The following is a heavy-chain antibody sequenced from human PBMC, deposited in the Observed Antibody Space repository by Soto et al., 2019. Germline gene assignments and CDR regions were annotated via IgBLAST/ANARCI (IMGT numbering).Heavy chain of an antibody. J-gene: IGHJ4*02. V-gene: IGHV3-9*01. Sequence: EVQLVESGGGLVQPGRSLRLSCVDSGFTFDDYAMHCVRQAPGKGLEWVSGISGNSDRILYADSVKGRFTISRDNAKNSLYLQMNSLRTEDTSLYSCAKDRGHTVPTSAFDSWGQGTLVTVSS. D-gene: IGHD4-17*01. CDR3: AKDRGHTVPTSAFDS. CDR1: GFTFDDYA. CDR2: ISGNSDRI.